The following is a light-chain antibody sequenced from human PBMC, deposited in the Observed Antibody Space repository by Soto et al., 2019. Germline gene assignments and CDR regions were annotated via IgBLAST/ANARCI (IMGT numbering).Light chain of an antibody. J-gene: IGKJ2*01. V-gene: IGKV3-15*01. Sequence: EIVMTQSPATLSVSLGERATLSCRASQSVSSNLAWYQQKPGKAPRLLIYGASTRATGIPARFSGSGSGTEFTLTISSLQSEDFAVYYCQQYNNWPGTFGQGTKLEIK. CDR1: QSVSSN. CDR3: QQYNNWPGT. CDR2: GAS.